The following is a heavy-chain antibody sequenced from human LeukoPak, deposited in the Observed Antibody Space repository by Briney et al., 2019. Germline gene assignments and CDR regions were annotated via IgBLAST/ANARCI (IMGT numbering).Heavy chain of an antibody. J-gene: IGHJ4*02. CDR1: GYTFTGYY. V-gene: IGHV1-2*04. Sequence: ASVKVSCKASGYTFTGYYMHRVRQAPGQGLEWMGWINPNSGGTNYAQEFQGWVTMTRDTSISTAYMELSRLRSDDTAVYYCARVKQQRGSLLGYWGQGTLVTVSS. D-gene: IGHD6-13*01. CDR3: ARVKQQRGSLLGY. CDR2: INPNSGGT.